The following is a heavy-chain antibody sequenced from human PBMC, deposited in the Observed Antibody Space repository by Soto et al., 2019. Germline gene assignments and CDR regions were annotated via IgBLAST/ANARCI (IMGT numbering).Heavy chain of an antibody. Sequence: SVKVSCKASGGTFSSYAISWVRQAPGQGLEWMGGIIPIFGTANYAQKFQGRVTITADKSTSTAYMELSSLRSEDTAVYYCAGGVPDRYSSSWSPSYWGQGTLVTVSS. CDR3: AGGVPDRYSSSWSPSY. V-gene: IGHV1-69*06. J-gene: IGHJ4*02. CDR1: GGTFSSYA. CDR2: IIPIFGTA. D-gene: IGHD6-13*01.